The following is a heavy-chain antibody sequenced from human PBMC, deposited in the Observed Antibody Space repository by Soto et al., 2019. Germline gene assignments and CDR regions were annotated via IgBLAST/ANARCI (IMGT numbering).Heavy chain of an antibody. J-gene: IGHJ5*02. CDR1: GGSISSGGYY. CDR2: IYYSGST. D-gene: IGHD3-22*01. V-gene: IGHV4-31*01. Sequence: QVQLQESGPGLVKPSQTLSLTCTVSGGSISSGGYYWSWIRQHPGKGLEWIGYIYYSGSTYYNPSLKSPGTISVDTSKNQFSLKLSSVTAADTAVYYCARTSYDSSGTAADPWGQGTLVTVSS. CDR3: ARTSYDSSGTAADP.